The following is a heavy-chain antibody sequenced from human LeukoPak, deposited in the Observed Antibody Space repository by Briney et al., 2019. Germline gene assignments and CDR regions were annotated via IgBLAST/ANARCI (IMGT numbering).Heavy chain of an antibody. CDR3: TRAPPAAWEQWLESPFDY. CDR1: GFTFSGSA. CDR2: IRSKANSYAT. J-gene: IGHJ4*02. Sequence: GGSLKLSCAASGFTFSGSAMHWVRQASGKGLEWVGRIRSKANSYATAYAASVKGRFTISRDDSKNTAYLQMNSLKTEDTAVYYCTRAPPAAWEQWLESPFDYWGQGTLVTVSS. D-gene: IGHD6-19*01. V-gene: IGHV3-73*01.